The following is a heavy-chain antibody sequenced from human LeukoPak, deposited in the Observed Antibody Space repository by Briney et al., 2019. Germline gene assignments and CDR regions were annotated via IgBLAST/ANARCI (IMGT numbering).Heavy chain of an antibody. D-gene: IGHD3-10*01. CDR3: SKIGTGFDNWVRGGMVSVCSATT. V-gene: IGHV3-15*01. CDR1: GFTFNKAW. Sequence: GGSLRLSCAVSGFTFNKAWMTWVRQAPGKGLEWVGRIKRKSDGRTTDYAVPVKVRFTIERDDYKMTLYLHMHSLKNEDTAQSFCSKIGTGFDNWVRGGMVSVCSATTWGR. CDR2: IKRKSDGRTT. J-gene: IGHJ2*01.